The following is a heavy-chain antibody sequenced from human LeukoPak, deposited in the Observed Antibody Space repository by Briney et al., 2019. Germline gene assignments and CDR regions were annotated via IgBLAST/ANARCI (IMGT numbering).Heavy chain of an antibody. CDR2: ISSSSSYI. Sequence: GGSLRLSCAASGFTFSSYVMSWVRQAPGKGLEWVSAISSSSSYIYYADSVKGRFTISRDNARNSLYLQMNSLRAEDTAMYYCAREGAAAAPYWGQGTLVTVSS. D-gene: IGHD6-13*01. V-gene: IGHV3-21*01. CDR1: GFTFSSYV. CDR3: AREGAAAAPY. J-gene: IGHJ4*02.